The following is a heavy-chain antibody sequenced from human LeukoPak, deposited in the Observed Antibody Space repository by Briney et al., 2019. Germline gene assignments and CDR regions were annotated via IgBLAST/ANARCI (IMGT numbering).Heavy chain of an antibody. CDR2: IYPGDYT. J-gene: IGHJ2*01. Sequence: GESLKISCKGFGYSFTNYWIGWVRQMPGKGLEWMGIIYPGDYTRYSPSFQGQVTISADKSINTAYVQWSSLKASDTAMYYCARRVVNNRNWYFNLWGRGTLVTVSS. CDR1: GYSFTNYW. V-gene: IGHV5-51*01. D-gene: IGHD4-23*01. CDR3: ARRVVNNRNWYFNL.